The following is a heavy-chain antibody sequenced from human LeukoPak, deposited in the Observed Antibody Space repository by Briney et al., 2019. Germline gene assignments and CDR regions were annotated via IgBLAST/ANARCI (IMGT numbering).Heavy chain of an antibody. J-gene: IGHJ4*02. D-gene: IGHD3-22*01. CDR1: GGTFSIYA. Sequence: SVKVSCKASGGTFSIYAISWVRQAPGQGLEWMGGIIPIFGTADYAQKFQGRVTITADESTSTAYMELSSLRSEDTAVYYCARGGPSVYDSSGYYFDYWGQGTLVTVSS. V-gene: IGHV1-69*13. CDR2: IIPIFGTA. CDR3: ARGGPSVYDSSGYYFDY.